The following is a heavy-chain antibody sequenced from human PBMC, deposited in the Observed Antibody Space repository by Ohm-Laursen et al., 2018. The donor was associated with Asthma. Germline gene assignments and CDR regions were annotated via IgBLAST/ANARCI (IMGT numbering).Heavy chain of an antibody. D-gene: IGHD4-11*01. CDR3: ARGMTTPGIDY. CDR2: INVDGSRK. J-gene: IGHJ4*02. Sequence: SLRLSCAASGFTFSTYWAHCVRQAPGKGLEWVASINVDGSRKYSVDSVKGRFNISRDNAKSSLYLQMNSLRGDDTAAYYCARGMTTPGIDYWGQGTLVTVSS. CDR1: GFTFSTYW. V-gene: IGHV3-7*04.